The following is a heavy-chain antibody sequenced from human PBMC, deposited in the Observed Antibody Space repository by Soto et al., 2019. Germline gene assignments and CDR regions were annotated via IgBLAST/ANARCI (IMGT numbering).Heavy chain of an antibody. J-gene: IGHJ4*02. CDR1: GFTFSDYA. D-gene: IGHD6-19*01. Sequence: VQLVESGGGVVQPGRSLRLSCAASGFTFSDYAMHWVRQAPGKGLEWVAVVSHDGRNTHYADSVKGRFTISRDSSKNTVALEMTSLRTEDTAVYYCAKGGRQWLVTSDFNYWGQGALVTVSS. V-gene: IGHV3-30*18. CDR2: VSHDGRNT. CDR3: AKGGRQWLVTSDFNY.